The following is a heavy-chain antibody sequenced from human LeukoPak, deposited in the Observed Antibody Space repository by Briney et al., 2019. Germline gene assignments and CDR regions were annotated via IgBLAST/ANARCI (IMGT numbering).Heavy chain of an antibody. CDR2: ISGGSGST. V-gene: IGHV3-23*01. CDR1: RLTFSSYA. J-gene: IGHJ4*02. CDR3: AKGGTGDCSRTSCLYYFDC. Sequence: PGGSLRLSCAASRLTFSSYAMSWVRQAPGKGREWVSTISGGSGSTYYADSVKGRFTISRDNSKNTLHLQMNSLRADDTAAYYCAKGGTGDCSRTSCLYYFDCWGQGTLVTVSS. D-gene: IGHD2-2*01.